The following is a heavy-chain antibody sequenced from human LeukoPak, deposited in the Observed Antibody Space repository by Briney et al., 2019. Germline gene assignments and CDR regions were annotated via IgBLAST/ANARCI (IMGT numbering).Heavy chain of an antibody. D-gene: IGHD4-17*01. CDR2: VFYSGSN. V-gene: IGHV4-59*08. J-gene: IGHJ4*02. CDR3: ARRNTADASIDF. CDR1: GGSIIGHW. Sequence: SETLSLTCSVSGGSIIGHWWSWIRQPPGKGLEWIGDVFYSGSNNYNPSLKSRLTISLDTSKNQFSLNLRSVTATDTAMYYCARRNTADASIDFWGQETLVTASS.